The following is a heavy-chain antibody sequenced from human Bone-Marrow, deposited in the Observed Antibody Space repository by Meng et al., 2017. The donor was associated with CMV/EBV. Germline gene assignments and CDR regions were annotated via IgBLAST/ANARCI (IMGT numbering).Heavy chain of an antibody. V-gene: IGHV3-15*01. CDR2: IKSKTDGGTT. Sequence: GESLKISCAASGFTFSSYSMNWVRQAPGKGLEWVGRIKSKTDGGTTDYAAPVKGRFTISRDDSKNTLYLQMNSLKTEDTAVYYCTTDYYYDSSGYYPDAFDIWGQGTMVTVSS. CDR3: TTDYYYDSSGYYPDAFDI. D-gene: IGHD3-22*01. CDR1: GFTFSSYS. J-gene: IGHJ3*02.